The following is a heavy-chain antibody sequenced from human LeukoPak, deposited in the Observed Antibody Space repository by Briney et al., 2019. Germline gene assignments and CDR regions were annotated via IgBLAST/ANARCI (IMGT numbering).Heavy chain of an antibody. CDR1: GYTFTSYG. CDR2: ISAYNGNT. CDR3: ETYYYDSSGYYSFDY. Sequence: ASVKVSCKASGYTFTSYGISWVRQAPGQGLKWMGWISAYNGNTNYAQKLQGRVTMTTDTSTSTAYMELRSLRSDDTAVYYCETYYYDSSGYYSFDYWGQGTLVTVSS. J-gene: IGHJ4*02. D-gene: IGHD3-22*01. V-gene: IGHV1-18*01.